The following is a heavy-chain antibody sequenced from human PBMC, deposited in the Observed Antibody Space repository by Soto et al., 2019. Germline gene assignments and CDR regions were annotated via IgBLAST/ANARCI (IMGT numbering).Heavy chain of an antibody. CDR3: ARRYCSGGSCYSGMAV. D-gene: IGHD2-15*01. Sequence: QVQLVESGGGLVKPGGSLRLSCAASGFTFSDYYMSWIRQAPGKGLEWVSYISSSGSAIYYADSVKGRFTISRDNAKNSLYLQMKSLRAEDTAVYYCARRYCSGGSCYSGMAVWGQGTTVTVSS. J-gene: IGHJ6*02. CDR2: ISSSGSAI. V-gene: IGHV3-11*01. CDR1: GFTFSDYY.